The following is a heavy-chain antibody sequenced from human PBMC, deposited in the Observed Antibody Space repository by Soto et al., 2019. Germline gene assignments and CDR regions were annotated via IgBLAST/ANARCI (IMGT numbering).Heavy chain of an antibody. CDR2: SDGDGTGA. Sequence: DVQLVESGGGLVQSGGSLRLSCAGSGFTFSSFWMHWVRHLPGKGLVWVSRSDGDGTGAHYADSVKGRFTISRDNAKRELYLQMNKLRAEHTGIYFCVRESVLHQFDLWGQGAVVTVSS. CDR1: GFTFSSFW. CDR3: VRESVLHQFDL. D-gene: IGHD3-9*01. J-gene: IGHJ4*02. V-gene: IGHV3-74*01.